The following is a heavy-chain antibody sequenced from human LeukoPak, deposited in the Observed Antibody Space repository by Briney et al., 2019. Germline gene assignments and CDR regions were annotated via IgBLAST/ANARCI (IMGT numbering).Heavy chain of an antibody. Sequence: SETLSLTCAVYGGSFSGYYWSWIRQPPGKGLEWIGEINHSGSTNYNSSLKSRVTISVDTSKNQFSLKLSSVTAADTAVYYCARGPCTRYCSSTSCYLNYYYMDVWGKGTTVTVSS. D-gene: IGHD2-2*01. CDR3: ARGPCTRYCSSTSCYLNYYYMDV. CDR2: INHSGST. CDR1: GGSFSGYY. V-gene: IGHV4-34*01. J-gene: IGHJ6*03.